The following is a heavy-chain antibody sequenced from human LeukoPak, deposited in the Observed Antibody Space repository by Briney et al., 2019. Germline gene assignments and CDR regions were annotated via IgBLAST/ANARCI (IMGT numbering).Heavy chain of an antibody. CDR2: IYSGDST. D-gene: IGHD1-26*01. J-gene: IGHJ4*02. CDR1: GFTVSSNS. Sequence: PGGSLRLSCTVSGFTVSSNSMSWVRQAPGKGLEWVSFIYSGDSTQYSDSVKGRFTISRDNSKNTLYLQMNSLRAEDTAVYYCARVGATRPLVGFDYWGQGTLVTVSS. V-gene: IGHV3-53*01. CDR3: ARVGATRPLVGFDY.